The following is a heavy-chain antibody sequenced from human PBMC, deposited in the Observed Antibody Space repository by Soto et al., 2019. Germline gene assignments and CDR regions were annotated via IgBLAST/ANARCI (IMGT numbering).Heavy chain of an antibody. V-gene: IGHV4-34*01. J-gene: IGHJ6*03. CDR2: INDTGNI. CDR1: GGSFSGYH. Sequence: QVQLQQWGAGLLKPSETLSLTCAVYGGSFSGYHWTWIRQTPGKGLEWIGEINDTGNINYNPSLKSRVTIFIDTPKKQISLKLSSVTAADSAVYYCSRLLIVRFGELARRGRYYYYMDVWGKGTTVTGAS. CDR3: SRLLIVRFGELARRGRYYYYMDV. D-gene: IGHD3-10*01.